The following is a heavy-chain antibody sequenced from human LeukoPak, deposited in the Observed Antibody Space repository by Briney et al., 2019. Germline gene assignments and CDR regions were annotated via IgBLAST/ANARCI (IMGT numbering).Heavy chain of an antibody. Sequence: PGGSLRLSCVASGFSFNNYAMNWVRQAPGKGLEWVLLIIGSSGSTFYADSVKGRFTISRDKSKNTLYLQMNSLRAEDTAVYYCAKGAYDYIEIANFDYWGQGSLVTVSS. D-gene: IGHD5-12*01. CDR2: IIGSSGST. J-gene: IGHJ4*02. CDR3: AKGAYDYIEIANFDY. V-gene: IGHV3-23*01. CDR1: GFSFNNYA.